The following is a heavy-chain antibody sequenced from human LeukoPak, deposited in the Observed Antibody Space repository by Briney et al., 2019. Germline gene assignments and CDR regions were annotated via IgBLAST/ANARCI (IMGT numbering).Heavy chain of an antibody. Sequence: SETLSLTCTVSGGYISTSNYYWCWIRQPPGKGLEWIGNIYYSGSTYYNPSVKSRVSLSLDTSMNQFSLKVNSLTVADTAVYYCVRFFYYDASRLPFWGQGTLVAVSS. V-gene: IGHV4-39*01. CDR1: GGYISTSNYY. CDR2: IYYSGST. J-gene: IGHJ4*02. D-gene: IGHD3-16*01. CDR3: VRFFYYDASRLPF.